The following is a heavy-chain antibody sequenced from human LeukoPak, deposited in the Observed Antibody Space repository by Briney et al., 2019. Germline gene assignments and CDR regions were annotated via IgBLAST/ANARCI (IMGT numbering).Heavy chain of an antibody. CDR3: ARERGAAAGPDY. Sequence: GASVNVSFKPSVYTFTSYVINSVRQAPGQTLEWMGWISAYNGNTNYAQKLQGRVTMTTDTSTSTAYMELRSLRSDDTAVYYCARERGAAAGPDYWGQGNLVTVSS. CDR1: VYTFTSYV. CDR2: ISAYNGNT. V-gene: IGHV1-18*01. D-gene: IGHD6-13*01. J-gene: IGHJ4*02.